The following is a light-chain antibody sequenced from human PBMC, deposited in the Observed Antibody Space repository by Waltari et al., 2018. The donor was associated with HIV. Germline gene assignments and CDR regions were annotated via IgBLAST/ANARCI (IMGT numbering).Light chain of an antibody. CDR3: MQALQAPFT. Sequence: DIGMTQSPLSLPVTPGEPAAISCRSSQSLLHTNGYTYLEWYLQKPGQSPHLLIYLGSNRASGVPDTFSGSGSGTNFTLRISRVQAEDAGIYYCMQALQAPFTFGGGTKVEIK. CDR1: QSLLHTNGYTY. CDR2: LGS. J-gene: IGKJ4*01. V-gene: IGKV2-28*01.